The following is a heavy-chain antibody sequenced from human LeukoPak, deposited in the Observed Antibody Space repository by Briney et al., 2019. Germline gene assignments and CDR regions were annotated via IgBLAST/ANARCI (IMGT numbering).Heavy chain of an antibody. V-gene: IGHV1-2*02. Sequence: ASVKVSCKASGYTFTGYYMHWVRQAPGQGLEWMGWINPNSGGTNYAQKVQGRVTMTRDTSISTAYMEMSRLRSDDTAVYYCASEGLLRRMVGFGESNKRNWFDPWGQGTLVTVSS. D-gene: IGHD3-10*01. CDR2: INPNSGGT. CDR3: ASEGLLRRMVGFGESNKRNWFDP. CDR1: GYTFTGYY. J-gene: IGHJ5*02.